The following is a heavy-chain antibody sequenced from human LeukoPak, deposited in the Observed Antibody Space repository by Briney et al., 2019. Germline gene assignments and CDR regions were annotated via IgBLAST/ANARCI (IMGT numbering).Heavy chain of an antibody. CDR3: ARGRITMVRGVIITSHYYYGMDV. V-gene: IGHV4-34*01. D-gene: IGHD3-10*01. Sequence: SETLSLTCAVYGGSFSGYYWSWIRQPPGEGLEWIGEINHSGSTNYNPSLKSRVAISVDTSKNQFSLKLSSVTAADTAVYYCARGRITMVRGVIITSHYYYGMDVWGKGTTVTVSS. CDR1: GGSFSGYY. CDR2: INHSGST. J-gene: IGHJ6*04.